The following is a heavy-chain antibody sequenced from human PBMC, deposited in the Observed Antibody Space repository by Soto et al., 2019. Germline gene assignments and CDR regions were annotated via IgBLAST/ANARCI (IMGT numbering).Heavy chain of an antibody. CDR1: GDSIGSSTNY. CDR3: AKDPLGHCVDSCYSYWFDP. V-gene: IGHV4-39*07. CDR2: IYHSGNT. D-gene: IGHD2-15*01. J-gene: IGHJ5*02. Sequence: SETLSLTCSVSGDSIGSSTNYWGWIRQPPGKGLEWIGTIYHSGNTYYNPTLKSRVAISVDMSKNQFSLRAEDTAVYYCAKDPLGHCVDSCYSYWFDPWGQGTLVTVSS.